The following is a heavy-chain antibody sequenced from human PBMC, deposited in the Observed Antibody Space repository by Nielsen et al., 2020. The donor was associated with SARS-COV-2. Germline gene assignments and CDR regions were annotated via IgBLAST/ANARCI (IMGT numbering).Heavy chain of an antibody. CDR3: AKDIAVAGTGDY. CDR2: IYSGGSST. CDR1: GFTFSSYA. Sequence: GGSLRLSCAASGFTFSSYAMSWVRQAPGKGLEWVSVIYSGGSSTYYADSVKGRFTISRDNSKNTLYLQMNSLRAEDTAVYYCAKDIAVAGTGDYWGQVTLVTVSS. J-gene: IGHJ4*02. V-gene: IGHV3-23*03. D-gene: IGHD6-19*01.